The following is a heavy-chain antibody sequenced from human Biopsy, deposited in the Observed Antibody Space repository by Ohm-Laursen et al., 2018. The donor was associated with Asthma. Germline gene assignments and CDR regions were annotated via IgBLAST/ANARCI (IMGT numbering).Heavy chain of an antibody. Sequence: SVKVSCKASGYPFTDYYVHWVQQAPGQGLEWMGRIDPNSGGTNYAQKFLVRVTMTRDTSVNTAFMVLSRLRSDDTAVYYCARIKIRIGAGTDRYFDLWGRGTLVTVSS. CDR1: GYPFTDYY. J-gene: IGHJ2*01. V-gene: IGHV1-2*06. CDR2: IDPNSGGT. CDR3: ARIKIRIGAGTDRYFDL. D-gene: IGHD3-16*01.